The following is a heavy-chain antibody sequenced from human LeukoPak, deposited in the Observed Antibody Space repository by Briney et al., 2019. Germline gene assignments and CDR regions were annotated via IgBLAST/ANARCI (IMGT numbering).Heavy chain of an antibody. CDR3: AKDVRNSGSPFDY. CDR1: GFTFSRYA. V-gene: IGHV3-23*01. J-gene: IGHJ4*02. D-gene: IGHD1-26*01. CDR2: ISGSGGST. Sequence: GGSLRLSCAASGFTFSRYAMSWVRQAPGKGLEWVSAISGSGGSTYYADSVKGRFTISRDNSKNTLYLQMNSLRAEDTAVYYCAKDVRNSGSPFDYWGQGTLVTVSS.